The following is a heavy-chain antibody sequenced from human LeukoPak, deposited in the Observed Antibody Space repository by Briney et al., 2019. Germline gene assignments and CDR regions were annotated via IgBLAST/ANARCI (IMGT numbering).Heavy chain of an antibody. D-gene: IGHD2-15*01. V-gene: IGHV4-39*01. J-gene: IGHJ5*02. Sequence: SETLSLTCTVSGGSISSSGYYWGWIRQPPGKGLEWIGSVDYTGITSHSPSLKSRVTISVDTSMNQFSLKLSFVTTADTAVYYCARALGYCSGGSCTRGYNWFDPWGQGTLVTVPS. CDR1: GGSISSSGYY. CDR2: VDYTGIT. CDR3: ARALGYCSGGSCTRGYNWFDP.